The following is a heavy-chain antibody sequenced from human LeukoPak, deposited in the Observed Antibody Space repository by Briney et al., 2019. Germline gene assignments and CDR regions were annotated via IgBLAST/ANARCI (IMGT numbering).Heavy chain of an antibody. D-gene: IGHD2-15*01. CDR1: GGTFSSYA. Sequence: RGASVKVSCKASGGTFSSYAISWVRQAPGQGLEWMGGIIPIFGTANYAQKFQGRVTITADESTSTAYMELSSLRSEDTAVYYCARVAAGYRYCSGGSCYPPVLVWTTAPYYYYYMDVWGKGTTVTISS. V-gene: IGHV1-69*13. CDR3: ARVAAGYRYCSGGSCYPPVLVWTTAPYYYYYMDV. CDR2: IIPIFGTA. J-gene: IGHJ6*03.